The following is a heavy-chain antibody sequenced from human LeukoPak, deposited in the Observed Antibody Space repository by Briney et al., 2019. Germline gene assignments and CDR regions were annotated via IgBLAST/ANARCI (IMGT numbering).Heavy chain of an antibody. CDR3: AGRDCSSTSCFIYYMDV. CDR1: GGSFSGYY. D-gene: IGHD2-2*01. Sequence: PSETLSLTCAAYGGSFSGYYWSWIRQPPGKGLEWIGEINHSGSTNYNPSLKSRVTISVDTSKNQFSLKLSSVTAADTAVYYCAGRDCSSTSCFIYYMDVWGKGTTVTVSS. V-gene: IGHV4-34*01. J-gene: IGHJ6*03. CDR2: INHSGST.